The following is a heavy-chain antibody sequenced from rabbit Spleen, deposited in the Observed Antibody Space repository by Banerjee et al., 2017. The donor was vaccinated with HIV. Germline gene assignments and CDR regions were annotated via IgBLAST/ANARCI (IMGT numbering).Heavy chain of an antibody. D-gene: IGHD1-1*01. CDR1: GFSFSDRDV. CDR3: ARDLTSVVGWNFCL. Sequence: QEQLVESGGGLVKPEGSLKLSYTASGFSFSDRDVMCWVRQAPGKGLQWIACINTYTGKPVYATWAKGRFTISRTSSTTVTLQMTSLTAADTATYFCARDLTSVVGWNFCLWGQGTLVTVS. CDR2: INTYTGKP. V-gene: IGHV1S45*01. J-gene: IGHJ4*01.